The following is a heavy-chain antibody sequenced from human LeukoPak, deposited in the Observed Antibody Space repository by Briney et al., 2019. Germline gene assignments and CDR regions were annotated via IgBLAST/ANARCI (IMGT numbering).Heavy chain of an antibody. CDR1: GFTFSTYS. Sequence: PGGAPRLSCAPSGFTFSTYSMSWVREPPGQGPEMVSAISGSRDISYYADPVKGRFTIAQDNSNNTLSQQMNSLKTEDTAVYHCANTGSQVGYGAPWYYYGMDVWGKGTTVTVSS. CDR2: ISGSRDIS. CDR3: ANTGSQVGYGAPWYYYGMDV. D-gene: IGHD4/OR15-4a*01. V-gene: IGHV3-23*01. J-gene: IGHJ6*04.